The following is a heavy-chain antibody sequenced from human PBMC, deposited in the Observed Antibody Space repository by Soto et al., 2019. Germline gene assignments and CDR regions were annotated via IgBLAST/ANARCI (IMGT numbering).Heavy chain of an antibody. CDR2: IGGRGNSA. D-gene: IGHD5-12*01. Sequence: GGCMRLSCAASGLIFTTYAMNWVRQAPGKGLEWVSVIGGRGNSAYYADSVQGRFTISRDNSKNTLSLQMSSLTADDTAIYYCVREGRGSFDFWGRGTMVTVSS. J-gene: IGHJ3*01. CDR3: VREGRGSFDF. CDR1: GLIFTTYA. V-gene: IGHV3-23*01.